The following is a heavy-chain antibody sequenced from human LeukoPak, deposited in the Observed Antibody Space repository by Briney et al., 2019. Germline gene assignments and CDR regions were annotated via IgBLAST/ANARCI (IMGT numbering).Heavy chain of an antibody. CDR2: ISYDGSNK. CDR1: GFTFSSYA. D-gene: IGHD3-10*01. V-gene: IGHV3-30*04. Sequence: PGRSLRLSCAASGFTFSSYAMHWVRQAPGKGLEWVAAISYDGSNKNYADSVKGRFTISRDNSKNTLYLQMNSLRAEDTAVYYCARGYYYGSGSYLEVTYWGQGTLVTVSS. CDR3: ARGYYYGSGSYLEVTY. J-gene: IGHJ4*02.